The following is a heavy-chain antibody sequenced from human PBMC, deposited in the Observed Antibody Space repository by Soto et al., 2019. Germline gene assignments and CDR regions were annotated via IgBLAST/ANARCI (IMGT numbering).Heavy chain of an antibody. V-gene: IGHV3-66*01. CDR2: IYSGGNT. CDR1: GFTVSSND. Sequence: EVQLVESGGGLVQPGGSLRLSCAASGFTVSSNDMSWVRQAPGKGLEWVSVIYSGGNTYYADSVKGRFTISRDNSKNTLYLQMNSLRAEDTAVYYCAREPLSTVTPRYFDYWGQGTLVTVSS. J-gene: IGHJ4*02. D-gene: IGHD4-17*01. CDR3: AREPLSTVTPRYFDY.